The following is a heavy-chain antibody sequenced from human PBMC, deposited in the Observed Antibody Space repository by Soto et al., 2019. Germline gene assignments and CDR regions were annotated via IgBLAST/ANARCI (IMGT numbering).Heavy chain of an antibody. CDR2: INAGNGNT. D-gene: IGHD2-2*01. Sequence: QVQLVQSGAEVKKPGASVKVSCKASGYTFTSYAMHWVRQAPGQRPEWMGWINAGNGNTKYSQKFQVRVTITRDTSASTAYMELSSLRFEDTAVYFCATAIADDAFDIWGRGTMVTVSS. CDR3: ATAIADDAFDI. CDR1: GYTFTSYA. J-gene: IGHJ3*02. V-gene: IGHV1-3*01.